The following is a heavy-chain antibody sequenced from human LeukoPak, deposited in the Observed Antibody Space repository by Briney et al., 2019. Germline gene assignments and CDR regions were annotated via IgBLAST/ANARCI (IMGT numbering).Heavy chain of an antibody. V-gene: IGHV1-18*01. CDR3: ASTRRYDSSGPVDY. Sequence: REASVKVSCKASGYTFTSYGISWVRQAPGQGLEWMGWISAYNGNTNYAQKLQGRVTMTTDTSTSTAYMELRSLRSDDTAVYYCASTRRYDSSGPVDYWGQGTLVTVSS. CDR1: GYTFTSYG. CDR2: ISAYNGNT. J-gene: IGHJ4*02. D-gene: IGHD3-22*01.